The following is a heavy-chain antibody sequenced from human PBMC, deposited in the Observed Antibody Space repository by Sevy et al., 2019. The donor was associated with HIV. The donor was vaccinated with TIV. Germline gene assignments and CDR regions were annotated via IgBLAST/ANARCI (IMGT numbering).Heavy chain of an antibody. J-gene: IGHJ4*02. Sequence: GGSLRLSCAASGFIFSSYEMHWVRQAPGKGLEGVSYISSSGSSIYPADSVKGRFTISRDNAKNSLYLQMNSLRAEDTALYYCARGPWGDPLDYWGQGTLVTVSS. CDR2: ISSSGSSI. V-gene: IGHV3-48*03. CDR3: ARGPWGDPLDY. D-gene: IGHD2-21*02. CDR1: GFIFSSYE.